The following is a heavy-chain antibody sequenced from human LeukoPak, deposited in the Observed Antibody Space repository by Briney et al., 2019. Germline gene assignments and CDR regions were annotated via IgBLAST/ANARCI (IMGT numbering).Heavy chain of an antibody. CDR1: GGSISSYY. Sequence: SETLSLTCAVYGGSISSYYWSWIRQPPGKGLEWIGYIYYSGSTNYNPSLKSRVTISVDTSKNQFSLKLSSVTAADTAVYYCARAKIAVAGNLYYYYGMDVWGQGTTVTVSS. D-gene: IGHD6-19*01. CDR3: ARAKIAVAGNLYYYYGMDV. V-gene: IGHV4-59*01. CDR2: IYYSGST. J-gene: IGHJ6*02.